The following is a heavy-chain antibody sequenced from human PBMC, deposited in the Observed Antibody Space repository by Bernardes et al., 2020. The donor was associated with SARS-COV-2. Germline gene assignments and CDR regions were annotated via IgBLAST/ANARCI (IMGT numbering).Heavy chain of an antibody. CDR2: LYSDGRT. CDR3: AGDSPFDH. J-gene: IGHJ4*02. CDR1: GGTVSSNY. V-gene: IGHV3-66*01. Sequence: GGTLTLSCSVSGGTVSSNYRSWVRQPPGKGLQWVGILYSDGRTYYADSVKGRFTISRDNSMNTLYLQMDSLRAEDTAIYYCAGDSPFDHWGQGTLVTVSS.